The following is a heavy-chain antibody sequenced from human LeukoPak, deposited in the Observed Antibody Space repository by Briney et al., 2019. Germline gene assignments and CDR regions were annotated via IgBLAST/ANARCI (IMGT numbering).Heavy chain of an antibody. J-gene: IGHJ3*02. Sequence: SETLSLTCTVSGGSISSGSYYWGWIRQPPGKGLEWIGSIYYSGSTYYSPSLKSRVIISVDTSKTQFSLRLTSVTAADTAVYYCAREQDNGRGTFDIWGQGTMVTVST. V-gene: IGHV4-39*07. D-gene: IGHD4-17*01. CDR2: IYYSGST. CDR3: AREQDNGRGTFDI. CDR1: GGSISSGSYY.